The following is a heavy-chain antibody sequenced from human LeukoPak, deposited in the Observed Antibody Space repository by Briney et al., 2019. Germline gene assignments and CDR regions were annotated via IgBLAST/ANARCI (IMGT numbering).Heavy chain of an antibody. CDR3: ARAHSGSYFWSMYAFDI. CDR2: MNPNSGNT. J-gene: IGHJ3*02. V-gene: IGHV1-8*01. CDR1: GYTFTSYD. D-gene: IGHD1-26*01. Sequence: GASVKVSCKASGYTFTSYDINWVRQATGQRLEWMGWMNPNSGNTGYAQKFQGRVTMTRNTSISTAYMELSSLRSEDTAVYYCARAHSGSYFWSMYAFDIWGQGTMVTVSS.